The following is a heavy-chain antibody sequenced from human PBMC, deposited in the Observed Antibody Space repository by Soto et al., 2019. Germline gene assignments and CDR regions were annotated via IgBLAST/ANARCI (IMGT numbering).Heavy chain of an antibody. V-gene: IGHV4-34*01. CDR3: ARGYYYGSGSYYNLDY. Sequence: SETLSLTCAVYGGSFSGYYWSWIRQPPGKGLEWIGEINHSGSTNYNPSLKSRVTISVDTSKNQFSLKLSSVTAADTAVYYCARGYYYGSGSYYNLDYSGQGTLVTVSS. CDR1: GGSFSGYY. CDR2: INHSGST. J-gene: IGHJ4*02. D-gene: IGHD3-10*01.